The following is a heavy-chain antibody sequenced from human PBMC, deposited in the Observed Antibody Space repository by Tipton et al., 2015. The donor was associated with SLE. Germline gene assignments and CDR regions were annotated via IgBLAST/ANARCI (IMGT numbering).Heavy chain of an antibody. D-gene: IGHD6-13*01. CDR1: GFTFSDYY. V-gene: IGHV3-11*06. J-gene: IGHJ3*02. CDR2: ISSSSSYT. CDR3: ARDRGAGYSSSWSQGAFDI. Sequence: SLRLSCAASGFTFSDYYMSWIRQAPGKGLEWVSYISSSSSYTNYADSVKGRFTISRDNAKNSLYLQMNSLRAEDTAVYYCARDRGAGYSSSWSQGAFDIWGQGTMVTVSS.